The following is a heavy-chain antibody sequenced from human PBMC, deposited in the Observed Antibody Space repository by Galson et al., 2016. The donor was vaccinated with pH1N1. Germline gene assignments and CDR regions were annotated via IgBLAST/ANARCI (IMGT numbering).Heavy chain of an antibody. Sequence: SVKVSCKASGYTFTGYYIHWIRQAPGQGLEWMGWINPNSGGTNYAPKFPGRVTMTRDTSITTAYLEVSNLTSDDTAVFYCATYQTAIPGTSTQVMVYWGQGALVTVSS. D-gene: IGHD1-7*01. CDR1: GYTFTGYY. CDR3: ATYQTAIPGTSTQVMVY. CDR2: INPNSGGT. J-gene: IGHJ4*02. V-gene: IGHV1-2*02.